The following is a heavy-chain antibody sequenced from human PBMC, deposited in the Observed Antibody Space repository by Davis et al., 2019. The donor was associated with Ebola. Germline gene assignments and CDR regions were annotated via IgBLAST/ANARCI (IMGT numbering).Heavy chain of an antibody. J-gene: IGHJ5*02. D-gene: IGHD2/OR15-2a*01. Sequence: AASVKVSCKASGFTFTSYVINWVRQATGQGLEWMGWMNPNSGKTGYAQKFQGRVTMTRNTSISTAYMELSSLRSEDTAVYYCARGRGTTHKENWFDPWGQGTLVTVSS. CDR1: GFTFTSYV. CDR3: ARGRGTTHKENWFDP. V-gene: IGHV1-8*01. CDR2: MNPNSGKT.